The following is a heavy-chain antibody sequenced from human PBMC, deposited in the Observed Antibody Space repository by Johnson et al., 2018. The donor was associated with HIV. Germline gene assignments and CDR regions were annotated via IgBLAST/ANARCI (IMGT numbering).Heavy chain of an antibody. CDR2: LYSGGNT. Sequence: VQLVESGGGVVQPGGSLRLSCGASGFSVSNNYMNWVRQAPGKGLEWVSVLYSGGNTYYADSVRGRFTISRDNSKNTLYLQMSSLKVEDTAMYYCTTDLVPAAKEPVVVGGAFDIWGQGTMVTVSS. D-gene: IGHD2-2*01. CDR3: TTDLVPAAKEPVVVGGAFDI. CDR1: GFSVSNNY. V-gene: IGHV3-66*01. J-gene: IGHJ3*02.